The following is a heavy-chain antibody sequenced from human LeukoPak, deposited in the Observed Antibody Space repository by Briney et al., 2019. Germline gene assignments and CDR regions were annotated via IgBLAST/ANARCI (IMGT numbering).Heavy chain of an antibody. J-gene: IGHJ4*02. Sequence: GGSLRLSCAASGFTFSSYGMHWVRQAPGKGLEWVAFIRYDGSNKYYADSVKGRFTISRDNSKNTLYLQMNSLRAEDTAVYYCAKDLPIYAFWSGPIDYWGQGTLVTVSS. V-gene: IGHV3-30*02. D-gene: IGHD3-3*01. CDR1: GFTFSSYG. CDR3: AKDLPIYAFWSGPIDY. CDR2: IRYDGSNK.